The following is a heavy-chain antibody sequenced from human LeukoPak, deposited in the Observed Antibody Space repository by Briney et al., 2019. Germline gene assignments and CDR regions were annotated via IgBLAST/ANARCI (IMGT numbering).Heavy chain of an antibody. J-gene: IGHJ3*02. Sequence: PSETLSLTCTVSGGSISSGDYYWSWIRQPPGKGLEWIGYIYYSGSTNYNPSLKSRVTISVDTSKNQFSLKLSSVTAADTAVYYCARRDSSGYLDAFDIWGQGTMVTVSS. V-gene: IGHV4-30-4*01. CDR1: GGSISSGDYY. CDR3: ARRDSSGYLDAFDI. CDR2: IYYSGST. D-gene: IGHD3-22*01.